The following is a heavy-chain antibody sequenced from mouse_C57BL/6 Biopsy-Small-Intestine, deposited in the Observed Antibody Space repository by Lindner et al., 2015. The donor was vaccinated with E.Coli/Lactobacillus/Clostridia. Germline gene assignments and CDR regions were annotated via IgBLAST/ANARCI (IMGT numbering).Heavy chain of an antibody. V-gene: IGHV1-7*01. D-gene: IGHD1-1*01. CDR3: ARIYEGWYFDV. CDR1: GYTFTNYW. Sequence: VQLQESGAELAKPGASVKLSCKASGYTFTNYWIHWVKQRPGQGLEWIGYINPSNGYSKYNQKFKDKATLTADKSSSTAYVQLSSLTYDDSAVYYCARIYEGWYFDVWGTGTTVTVSS. CDR2: INPSNGYS. J-gene: IGHJ1*03.